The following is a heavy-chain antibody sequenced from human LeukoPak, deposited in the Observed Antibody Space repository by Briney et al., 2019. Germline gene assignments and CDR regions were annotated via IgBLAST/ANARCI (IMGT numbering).Heavy chain of an antibody. CDR2: IYTSGST. Sequence: PSETLSLTCTVSGGSISSYYWSWIRQPAGKGLEWIGRIYTSGSTNYTPSLKSRVTISVDKSKNQFSLKLSSVTAADTAVYYCARERKIVGATEGYWGQGTLVTVSS. V-gene: IGHV4-4*07. J-gene: IGHJ4*02. CDR3: ARERKIVGATEGY. D-gene: IGHD1-26*01. CDR1: GGSISSYY.